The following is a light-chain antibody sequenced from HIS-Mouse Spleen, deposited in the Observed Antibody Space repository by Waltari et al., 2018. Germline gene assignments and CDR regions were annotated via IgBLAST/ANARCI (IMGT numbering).Light chain of an antibody. CDR1: RSDVAGYNY. CDR3: SSYTSSSTYV. Sequence: QSALTQPASVSGSPGQSLTISCTGTRSDVAGYNYIPWYQQHPGKAPKLMIYAVSNRPSGVSNRFSGSKSGNTASLTISGLQAEDEADYYCSSYTSSSTYVFGTGTKVTVL. V-gene: IGLV2-14*03. J-gene: IGLJ1*01. CDR2: AVS.